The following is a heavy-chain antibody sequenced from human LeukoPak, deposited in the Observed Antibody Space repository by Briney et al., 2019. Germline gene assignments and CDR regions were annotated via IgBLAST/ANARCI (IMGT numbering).Heavy chain of an antibody. D-gene: IGHD6-19*01. J-gene: IGHJ3*02. CDR1: GFTFSGYW. CDR2: IKQDGSEK. V-gene: IGHV3-7*01. Sequence: PGGSLRLSCAASGFTFSGYWMSWVRQAPGKGLEWVANIKQDGSEKYYVDSVKGRFTISRDNAKNSLYLQMNSLRAEDTAVYYCASSGSSSGWYDAFDIWGQGTMVTVSS. CDR3: ASSGSSSGWYDAFDI.